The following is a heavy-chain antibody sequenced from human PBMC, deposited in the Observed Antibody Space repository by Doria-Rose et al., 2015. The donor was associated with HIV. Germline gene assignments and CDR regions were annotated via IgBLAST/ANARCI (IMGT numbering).Heavy chain of an antibody. D-gene: IGHD3-3*01. CDR3: ARAAPEWDL. CDR2: INHSGST. CDR1: GGSFSGYY. J-gene: IGHJ5*02. Sequence: QVQLQQWDAGLLKPSETLSLTCAVYGGSFSGYYWSWIRQPPGKGLEWIGEINHSGSTNYNPSLKSRVTISVDTSKNQFSLKLSSGTAADTAVYYCARAAPEWDLWGQGTLVTVSS. V-gene: IGHV4-34*01.